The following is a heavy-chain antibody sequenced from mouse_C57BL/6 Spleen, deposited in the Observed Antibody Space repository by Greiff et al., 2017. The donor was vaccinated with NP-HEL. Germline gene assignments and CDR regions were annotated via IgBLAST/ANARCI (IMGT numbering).Heavy chain of an antibody. J-gene: IGHJ3*01. CDR2: IYPGDGDT. V-gene: IGHV1-82*01. Sequence: QVQLQQSGPELVKPGASVKISCKASGYAFSSSWMNWVKQRPGKGLEWIGRIYPGDGDTNYNGKFKGKATLTADKSSSTAYMQLSSLTSEDSAVYFCAREGYYGSSPWFAYWAQGTLVTVSA. CDR3: AREGYYGSSPWFAY. CDR1: GYAFSSSW. D-gene: IGHD1-1*01.